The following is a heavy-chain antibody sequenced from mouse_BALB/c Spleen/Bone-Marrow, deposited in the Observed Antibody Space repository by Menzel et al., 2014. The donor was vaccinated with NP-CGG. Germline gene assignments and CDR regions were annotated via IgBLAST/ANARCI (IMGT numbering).Heavy chain of an antibody. D-gene: IGHD2-1*01. V-gene: IGHV1S126*01. CDR1: GYSFTSYW. CDR2: IDPSDSET. Sequence: VQLQQSGPPLVRPGASVKISCKASGYSFTSYWMHWVQQRPGQGLEWIGMIDPSDSETRLDQKFKDKATLTVDKSSSTAYMQLSSPTSEDSAVYYCASPSDGNPFAYWGQGTLVTVSA. CDR3: ASPSDGNPFAY. J-gene: IGHJ3*01.